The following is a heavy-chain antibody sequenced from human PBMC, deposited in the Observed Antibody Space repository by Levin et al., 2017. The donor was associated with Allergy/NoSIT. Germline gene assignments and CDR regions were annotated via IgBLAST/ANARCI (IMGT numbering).Heavy chain of an antibody. CDR3: ARDRDYYDSSDYRGGYYFDY. Sequence: GESLKISCAASGFTFSSYAMHWVRQAPGKGLEWVAIISYDGNNKYYADSVKGRFTISRDNSKNTLYLQMNSLRAEDTAVYYCARDRDYYDSSDYRGGYYFDYWGQGTLVTVSS. CDR1: GFTFSSYA. CDR2: ISYDGNNK. V-gene: IGHV3-30-3*01. D-gene: IGHD3-22*01. J-gene: IGHJ4*02.